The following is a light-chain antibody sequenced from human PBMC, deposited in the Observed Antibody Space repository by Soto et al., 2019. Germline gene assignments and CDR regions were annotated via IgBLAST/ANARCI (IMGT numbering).Light chain of an antibody. V-gene: IGKV3-20*01. CDR1: QSVSSSY. Sequence: EIVLTQSPGTLSLSPGERATLSCRASQSVSSSYLAWYQQKPGQAPRLLIYGASSRATGIPDRFSGSGSGTDFTLTISRLEPEDFAVYYCQQHEAFGQGTKVEIK. J-gene: IGKJ1*01. CDR3: QQHEA. CDR2: GAS.